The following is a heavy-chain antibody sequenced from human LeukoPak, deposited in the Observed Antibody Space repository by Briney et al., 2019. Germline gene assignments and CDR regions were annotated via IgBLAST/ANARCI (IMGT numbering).Heavy chain of an antibody. CDR1: GFTFSDYY. CDR2: IGSGGSPI. Sequence: PGGSLRLSCAASGFTFSDYYMSWFRQAPGKGLEWVSYIGSGGSPIYYADSVKGRFTISRDNAKSSLFLQMNSLRAEDTALYYCARALRDSRWYYEYWGQGTLVTVSS. CDR3: ARALRDSRWYYEY. J-gene: IGHJ4*02. V-gene: IGHV3-11*01. D-gene: IGHD6-19*01.